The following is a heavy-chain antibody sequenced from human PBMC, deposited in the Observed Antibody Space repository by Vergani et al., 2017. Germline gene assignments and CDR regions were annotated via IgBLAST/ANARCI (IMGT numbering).Heavy chain of an antibody. CDR1: GVSIGSNSYY. Sequence: QLQLQESGPGLVKPSETLSLTCTVSGVSIGSNSYYWGWIRQPPGKGLEWIGTIYYTGTTYYNEANKSRITISVDTSKNQYSLNLTSVTAADTSVYYFTIHGMSGWAGYFQHLGQGTLVTAS. CDR2: IYYTGTT. J-gene: IGHJ1*01. V-gene: IGHV4-39*01. CDR3: TIHGMSGWAGYFQH. D-gene: IGHD6-19*01.